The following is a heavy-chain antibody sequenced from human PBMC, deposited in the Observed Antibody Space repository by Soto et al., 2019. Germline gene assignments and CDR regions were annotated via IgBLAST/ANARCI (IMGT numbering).Heavy chain of an antibody. J-gene: IGHJ4*02. D-gene: IGHD1-26*01. CDR3: AKSPYGGRTGGSFDY. CDR2: ISYDGSNK. CDR1: GFTFSSYG. Sequence: QVQLVESGGGVVQPGRSLRLSCAASGFTFSSYGMHWVRQAPGKGLEWVAVISYDGSNKYYADSVKGRFTISRDNSKNTLYLQMNSLRAEDTAVYYCAKSPYGGRTGGSFDYWGQGTLGTVSS. V-gene: IGHV3-30*18.